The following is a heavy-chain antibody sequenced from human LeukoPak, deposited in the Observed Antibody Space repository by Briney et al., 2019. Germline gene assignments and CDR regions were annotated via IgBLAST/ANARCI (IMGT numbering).Heavy chain of an antibody. V-gene: IGHV3-30-3*01. CDR2: ISYDGSNK. D-gene: IGHD2-2*02. J-gene: IGHJ4*02. Sequence: GRSLRLSCAASGFTFSSYAMHWVRQAPGKGLEWVAVISYDGSNKYYADSVKGRFTISRDNSKNTLYLQMNSLRAEDTAVYYCARDRAVVPVAIGVYWGQGTLVTVSS. CDR3: ARDRAVVPVAIGVY. CDR1: GFTFSSYA.